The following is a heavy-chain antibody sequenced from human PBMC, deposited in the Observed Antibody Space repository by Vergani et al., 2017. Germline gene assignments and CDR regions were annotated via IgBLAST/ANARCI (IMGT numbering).Heavy chain of an antibody. Sequence: QVQLVQSGAEVKKPGSSVKVSCKASGGTFSSYAISWVRQAPGQGLEWMGGIIPIFGKANYAQKFQGRVTITADESTSTAYMELSSLRSEDTAVYYCARGDYTGHYYYYYYMDVWGKGTTVTVSS. CDR1: GGTFSSYA. CDR3: ARGDYTGHYYYYYYMDV. V-gene: IGHV1-69*01. D-gene: IGHD2-2*02. CDR2: IIPIFGKA. J-gene: IGHJ6*03.